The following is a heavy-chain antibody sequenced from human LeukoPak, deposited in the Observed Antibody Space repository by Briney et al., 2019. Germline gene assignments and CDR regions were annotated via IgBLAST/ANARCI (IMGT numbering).Heavy chain of an antibody. D-gene: IGHD6-19*01. Sequence: GGSQRLSCAASGFTFSSYAMSWVRQAPGKGLEWVSAISGSGGDTSYADSVKGRFTISRDNSKNTLYLQMNSLRAEDTAVYYCAKAYSSGWYYFDSWGQGTLVTVSS. J-gene: IGHJ4*02. CDR2: ISGSGGDT. V-gene: IGHV3-23*01. CDR1: GFTFSSYA. CDR3: AKAYSSGWYYFDS.